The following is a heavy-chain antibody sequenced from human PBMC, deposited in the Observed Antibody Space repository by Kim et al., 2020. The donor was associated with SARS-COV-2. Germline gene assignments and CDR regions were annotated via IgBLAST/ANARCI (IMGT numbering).Heavy chain of an antibody. CDR1: GGSISSSNW. J-gene: IGHJ4*02. CDR3: ARTSQTYYYDSSGYLDY. Sequence: SETLSLTCAVSGGSISSSNWWSWVRQPPGKGLEWIGEIYHSGSTNYNPSLKSRVTISVDKSKNQFSLKLSSVTAADTAVYYCARTSQTYYYDSSGYLDYWGQGTLVTVSS. V-gene: IGHV4-4*02. CDR2: IYHSGST. D-gene: IGHD3-22*01.